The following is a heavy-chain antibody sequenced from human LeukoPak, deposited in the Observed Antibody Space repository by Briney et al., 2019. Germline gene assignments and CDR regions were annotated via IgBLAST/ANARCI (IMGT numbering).Heavy chain of an antibody. V-gene: IGHV3-21*01. Sequence: GGSLRLSCAASGFTFSSYSMNWVRQAPGKGLEWVSSISSSSSYIYYADSVKSRFTISRDNAKNSLYLQMNSLRAEDTAVYYCARDGITFGGFIDYWGQGTLVTVSS. CDR2: ISSSSSYI. D-gene: IGHD3-16*01. J-gene: IGHJ4*02. CDR3: ARDGITFGGFIDY. CDR1: GFTFSSYS.